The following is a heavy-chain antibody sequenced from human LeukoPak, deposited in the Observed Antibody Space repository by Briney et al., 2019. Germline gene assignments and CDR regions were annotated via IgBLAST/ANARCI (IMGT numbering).Heavy chain of an antibody. CDR2: ISGSGDNT. V-gene: IGHV3-23*01. CDR3: AKDLHAYGPY. Sequence: GGSLRLSCAASVFTFSNYAMCWVRPAPGKGLEWVSCISGSGDNTYYVDSVKGRFTISRDNSKNTMYLQVNSLRDEDTAIYYCAKDLHAYGPYWGQGTLVTVSS. J-gene: IGHJ4*02. D-gene: IGHD3-10*01. CDR1: VFTFSNYA.